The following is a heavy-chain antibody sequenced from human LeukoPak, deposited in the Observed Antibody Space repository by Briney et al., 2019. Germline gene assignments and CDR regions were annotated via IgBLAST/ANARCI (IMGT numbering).Heavy chain of an antibody. CDR2: INPNSGGT. CDR3: ARSRGAYYYDSSDYYRGDNWFDP. V-gene: IGHV1-2*02. D-gene: IGHD3-22*01. CDR1: GYTFTGYY. Sequence: ASVKVSCKASGYTFTGYYMHWVRQAPGQGLEWMGWINPNSGGTNYAQKFQGRVTMTRDTSISTAYMELSRLRSDDTAVYYCARSRGAYYYDSSDYYRGDNWFDPWGQGTLVTVSS. J-gene: IGHJ5*02.